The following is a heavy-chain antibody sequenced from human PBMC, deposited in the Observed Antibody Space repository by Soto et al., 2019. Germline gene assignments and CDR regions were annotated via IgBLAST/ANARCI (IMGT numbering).Heavy chain of an antibody. V-gene: IGHV1-18*01. CDR3: GRAVGEHAFDI. Sequence: ASVKVCCKASGYTFTRYGISWVRQAPGRGLEWMGWISAYNGNTNYAQKLQGRVTMTTDTSTSTAYMELRSLRSDDTAVYYCGRAVGEHAFDIWGQGTMVTVSS. CDR2: ISAYNGNT. J-gene: IGHJ3*02. CDR1: GYTFTRYG. D-gene: IGHD1-26*01.